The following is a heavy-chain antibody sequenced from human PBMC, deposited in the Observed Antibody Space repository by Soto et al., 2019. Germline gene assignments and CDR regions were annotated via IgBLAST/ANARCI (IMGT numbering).Heavy chain of an antibody. CDR3: AKVYGDYSYYYYYYGMDA. CDR1: GFTVSSYS. D-gene: IGHD4-17*01. Sequence: GGSLRPSCAASGFTVSSYSMSWVLKAPGKGLEWVSAISGSGGSTYYADSEKGRFTISRDNSKNTLYLQMNSLRAEDTAVYYCAKVYGDYSYYYYYYGMDAWGQGTTVTVSS. V-gene: IGHV3-23*01. CDR2: ISGSGGST. J-gene: IGHJ6*02.